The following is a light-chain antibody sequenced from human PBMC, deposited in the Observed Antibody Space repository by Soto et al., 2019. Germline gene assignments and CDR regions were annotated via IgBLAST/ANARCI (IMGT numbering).Light chain of an antibody. CDR2: AAS. CDR1: QGISSY. Sequence: AIRMTQSPSSLSASTGARVTITCRASQGISSYLAWYQQKLGKAPKLLIYAASTLQSGVPSRFSGSGSGTDFTLTISCLQSEDFATYYCQQYYSYPRTYGQGTKVDIK. J-gene: IGKJ1*01. V-gene: IGKV1-8*01. CDR3: QQYYSYPRT.